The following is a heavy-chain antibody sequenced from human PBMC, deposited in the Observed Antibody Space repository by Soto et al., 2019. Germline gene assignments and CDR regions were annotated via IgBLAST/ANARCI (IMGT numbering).Heavy chain of an antibody. Sequence: QLQLQESGSGLVKPSQTLSLTCAVSGGSISSGGSSWTWIRQPPGKGLEWIGYIYHSGSTYYNPALKSRATIAVDRSKNQFSLKLSSVTAADTAVYYCARGAVVNFDSWGQGTLVTVSS. CDR2: IYHSGST. CDR3: ARGAVVNFDS. V-gene: IGHV4-30-2*01. CDR1: GGSISSGGSS. D-gene: IGHD3-22*01. J-gene: IGHJ4*02.